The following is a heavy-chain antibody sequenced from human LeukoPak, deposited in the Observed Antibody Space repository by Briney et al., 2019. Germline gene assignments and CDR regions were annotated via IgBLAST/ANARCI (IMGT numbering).Heavy chain of an antibody. D-gene: IGHD6-19*01. J-gene: IGHJ6*03. Sequence: GASVKVSCKASGYTFTGYYMHWVRQAPGQGLEWMGIINPSGGSTSYAQKFQGRVTMTRDMSTSTVYMELSSLRSEDTAVYYCAREGGVSSGWQRGYYYYYMDVWGKGTTVTVSS. V-gene: IGHV1-46*01. CDR2: INPSGGST. CDR1: GYTFTGYY. CDR3: AREGGVSSGWQRGYYYYYMDV.